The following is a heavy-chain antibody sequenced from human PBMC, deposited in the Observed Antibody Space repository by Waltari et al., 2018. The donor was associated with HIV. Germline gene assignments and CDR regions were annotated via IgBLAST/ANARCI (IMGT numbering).Heavy chain of an antibody. D-gene: IGHD3-16*01. CDR3: ASLYNYVWGSPPPFDY. J-gene: IGHJ4*02. V-gene: IGHV3-74*01. Sequence: EVQLVESGGGLVQPGGSLRLSCAASGFTFSSYWMHWVRQAPGKGLVWVSRINSDGSSTNYADSVKGRFTISRDNAKNTVYLQMNSLRAGDTALYYCASLYNYVWGSPPPFDYWGQGTLVTVSS. CDR1: GFTFSSYW. CDR2: INSDGSST.